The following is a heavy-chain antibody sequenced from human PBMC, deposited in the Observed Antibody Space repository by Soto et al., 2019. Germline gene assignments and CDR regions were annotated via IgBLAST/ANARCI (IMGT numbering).Heavy chain of an antibody. D-gene: IGHD6-13*01. J-gene: IGHJ4*02. CDR3: ARAFGSTDY. V-gene: IGHV1-18*01. Sequence: QVQLVQSGAEVKKPGASVKDSCEASGYTFSSYGISWVRQAPGQGFEWMGWISGYNSITRYAQKFQGRVTMTTDTSTSTAYMELRSLRSDDTAVYYCARAFGSTDYWGQGTLVTVSS. CDR2: ISGYNSIT. CDR1: GYTFSSYG.